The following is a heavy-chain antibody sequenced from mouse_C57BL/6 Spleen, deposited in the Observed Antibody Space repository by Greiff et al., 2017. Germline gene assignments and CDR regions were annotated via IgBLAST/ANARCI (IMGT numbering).Heavy chain of an antibody. J-gene: IGHJ2*01. V-gene: IGHV1-15*01. CDR2: IYPETGGT. CDR1: GYTFTDYE. Sequence: QVQLQQSGAELMRPGASVTLSCKASGYTFTDYEMHWVKQTPVHGLEWIGAIYPETGGTAYNQKFKGKAILTADKSSSTAYMELRSLTSEDSAVNYCTRDYCSRSYRGYWGQGTTRTVSA. CDR3: TRDYCSRSYRGY. D-gene: IGHD1-1*01.